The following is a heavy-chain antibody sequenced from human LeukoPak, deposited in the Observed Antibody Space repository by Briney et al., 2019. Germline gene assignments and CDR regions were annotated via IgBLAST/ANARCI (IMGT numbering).Heavy chain of an antibody. CDR3: ARKLASVGYFDY. CDR1: GGSISSGSYY. CDR2: IYYSGTT. V-gene: IGHV4-61*03. J-gene: IGHJ4*02. D-gene: IGHD1-26*01. Sequence: SETLSLTCTVSGGSISSGSYYWSWIRQPPGKGLEWIGYIYYSGTTNYNPSLKSRVTMSVDTSKNHFSLKLSSVTALDTAVYYCARKLASVGYFDYWGQGTLVTVSS.